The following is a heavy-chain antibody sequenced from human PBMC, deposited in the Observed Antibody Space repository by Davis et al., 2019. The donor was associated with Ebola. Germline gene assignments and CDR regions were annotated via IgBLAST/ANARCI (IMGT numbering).Heavy chain of an antibody. D-gene: IGHD4-17*01. CDR2: IIPILGTA. Sequence: SVKVSCKASGGTFSSYAISWVRQAPGQGLEWMGGIIPILGTANYAQKFQGRVTITADKSTSTAYMELSSLRSEDTAVYYCAKDYGDLLYYGMDVWGQGTTVTVSS. CDR3: AKDYGDLLYYGMDV. V-gene: IGHV1-69*10. CDR1: GGTFSSYA. J-gene: IGHJ6*02.